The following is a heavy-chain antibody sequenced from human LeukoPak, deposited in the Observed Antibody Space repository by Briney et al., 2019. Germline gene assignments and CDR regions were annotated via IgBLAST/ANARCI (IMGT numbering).Heavy chain of an antibody. D-gene: IGHD5-18*01. CDR1: GYTFTSYD. CDR3: ARESEDTAMVD. V-gene: IGHV1-8*01. Sequence: ASVKVSCKASGYTFTSYDINWVRQATGQGVEWMGWMNPNSGNTGYAQKFQGRVTMTRNTSISTAYMELGSLRSEDTAVYYCARESEDTAMVDWGQGTLVTVSS. J-gene: IGHJ4*02. CDR2: MNPNSGNT.